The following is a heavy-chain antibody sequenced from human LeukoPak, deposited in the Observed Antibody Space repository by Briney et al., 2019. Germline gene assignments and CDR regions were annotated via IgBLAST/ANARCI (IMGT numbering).Heavy chain of an antibody. CDR3: ARHAAVAGTDY. CDR1: GYSISSGYY. D-gene: IGHD6-19*01. V-gene: IGHV4-38-2*01. Sequence: SETLSLTCAVSGYSISSGYYWGWIRQPPGKGLEWIGSIYYSGSAYYNPSLKSRVTISVDTSKNQFSLKLSSVTAADTAVYYCARHAAVAGTDYWGQGTLVTVSS. CDR2: IYYSGSA. J-gene: IGHJ4*02.